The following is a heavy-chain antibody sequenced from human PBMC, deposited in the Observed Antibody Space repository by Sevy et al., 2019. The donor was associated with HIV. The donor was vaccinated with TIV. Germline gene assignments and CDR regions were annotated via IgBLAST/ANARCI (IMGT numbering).Heavy chain of an antibody. CDR3: ARDLGNYGSGSYLNYYYYYGMDV. D-gene: IGHD3-10*01. V-gene: IGHV3-7*01. J-gene: IGHJ6*02. CDR1: GFTFSSYW. CDR2: IKQDGSEK. Sequence: GGSLRLSCAASGFTFSSYWMSWVRQAPGKGLEWVANIKQDGSEKYYVDSVKGRFTISRDNAKNSQYLQMNSLRAEDTAVYYCARDLGNYGSGSYLNYYYYYGMDVWGQGTTVTVSS.